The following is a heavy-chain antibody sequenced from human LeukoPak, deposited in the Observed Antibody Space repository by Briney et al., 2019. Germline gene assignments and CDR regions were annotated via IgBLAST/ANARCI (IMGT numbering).Heavy chain of an antibody. CDR3: ARPMEMITITALDI. V-gene: IGHV5-51*01. J-gene: IGHJ3*02. D-gene: IGHD5-24*01. CDR1: GYNFTNYW. Sequence: GESLKISCKGSGYNFTNYWIAWVRQLPGKGLEWMGVIYPRDSETSYSPSFQGHVTMSADKSLSAAYLQWSSPKASDTAMYYCARPMEMITITALDIWGQGTMVTVSS. CDR2: IYPRDSET.